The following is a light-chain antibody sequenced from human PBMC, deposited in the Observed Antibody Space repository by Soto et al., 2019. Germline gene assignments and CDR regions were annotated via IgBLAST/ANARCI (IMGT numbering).Light chain of an antibody. CDR1: DIGSKS. CDR2: DDF. V-gene: IGLV3-21*02. CDR3: QVWDSGSDHYV. J-gene: IGLJ1*01. Sequence: SYELAQPPSVSVAPGQTAKISCGGDDIGSKSVHWYWQRPGQAPVLVVFDDFDRPSAIPERFSGSNSGNTATLTISRVEAGDEADYYCQVWDSGSDHYVFGTGTKVTVL.